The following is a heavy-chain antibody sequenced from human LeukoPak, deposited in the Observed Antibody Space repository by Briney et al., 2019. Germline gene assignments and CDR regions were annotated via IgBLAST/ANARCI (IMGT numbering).Heavy chain of an antibody. J-gene: IGHJ5*02. V-gene: IGHV3-23*01. CDR1: GLTFSRYA. CDR3: AKTPTRITGTTLVAP. D-gene: IGHD1-7*01. Sequence: GGSLRLSCAASGLTFSRYAMSWVRQAPGKGLEWVSAISGSGGSTYYADSVKGRFTISRDNSKNTLYLQMNSLRAEDTAVYYCAKTPTRITGTTLVAPWGQGTLVTVSS. CDR2: ISGSGGST.